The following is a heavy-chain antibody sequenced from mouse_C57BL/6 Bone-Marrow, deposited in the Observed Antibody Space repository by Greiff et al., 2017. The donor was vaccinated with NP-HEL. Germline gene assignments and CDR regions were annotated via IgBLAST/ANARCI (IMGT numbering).Heavy chain of an antibody. CDR2: IYPRSGNT. Sequence: VQLQQSGAELARPGASVKLSCKASGYTFTSYGISWVKQRTGQGLEWIGEIYPRSGNTYYNEKFKGKATLTADKSSSTAYMELRSLTSEDSAVYFCARDYYGSIRDYYAMDYWGQGTSVTVSS. CDR3: ARDYYGSIRDYYAMDY. D-gene: IGHD1-1*01. CDR1: GYTFTSYG. J-gene: IGHJ4*01. V-gene: IGHV1-81*01.